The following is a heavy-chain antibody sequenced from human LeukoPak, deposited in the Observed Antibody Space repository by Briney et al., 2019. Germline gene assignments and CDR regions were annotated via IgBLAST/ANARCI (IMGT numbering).Heavy chain of an antibody. CDR3: ARRKDYYDSTGYKGPFFDH. D-gene: IGHD3-22*01. V-gene: IGHV4-59*01. CDR1: GGSFSNYY. J-gene: IGHJ4*02. Sequence: SETLSLTCAVSGGSFSNYYWSWIRQPQGKGLEWIGYIYYSGSTNYNPSLKSRVTISVDTSNNQFSLKVNSVTAADTAVYYCARRKDYYDSTGYKGPFFDHWGQGILVTVSS. CDR2: IYYSGST.